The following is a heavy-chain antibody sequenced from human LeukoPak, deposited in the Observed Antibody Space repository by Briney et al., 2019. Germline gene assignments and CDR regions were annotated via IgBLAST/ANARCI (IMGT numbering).Heavy chain of an antibody. Sequence: GGSLRLSCAASGFTFSDYYMSWIRQAPGKGLEWVSYISGSGSSTYYADSVKGRFTISRDNAKNSLYLQMNSLRAEDTAVYYCARLGYSSAWPYYSFGMDAWGQGTTVTVS. V-gene: IGHV3-11*01. CDR1: GFTFSDYY. J-gene: IGHJ6*02. D-gene: IGHD6-19*01. CDR2: ISGSGSST. CDR3: ARLGYSSAWPYYSFGMDA.